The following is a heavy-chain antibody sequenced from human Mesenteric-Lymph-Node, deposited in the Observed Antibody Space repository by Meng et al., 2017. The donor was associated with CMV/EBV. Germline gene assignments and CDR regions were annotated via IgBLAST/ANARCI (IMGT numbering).Heavy chain of an antibody. D-gene: IGHD4-11*01. V-gene: IGHV4-39*01. Sequence: CTVSGGSISSSSYYWGWIRQPPGKGLEWIGSIYYSGSTYYNPSLKSRVTISVDTSKNQFSLKLSSVTAADTAVYYCARHCSNWPPRYWGQGTLVTVSS. CDR3: ARHCSNWPPRY. J-gene: IGHJ4*02. CDR1: GGSISSSSYY. CDR2: IYYSGST.